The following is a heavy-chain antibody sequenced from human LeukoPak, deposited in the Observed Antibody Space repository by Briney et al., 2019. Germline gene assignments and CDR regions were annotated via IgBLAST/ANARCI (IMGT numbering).Heavy chain of an antibody. J-gene: IGHJ4*02. CDR1: GDSISNFY. CDR3: ARDVVAAPGTWDY. Sequence: SETLPLTCTVSGDSISNFYWSWIRQPAGKGLEWIGRIYTSGSTNYNPSLKSRVTMSVDTSKNQFSLKLSSVTAADTAVYYCARDVVAAPGTWDYWGQGTLVTVSS. CDR2: IYTSGST. D-gene: IGHD6-13*01. V-gene: IGHV4-4*07.